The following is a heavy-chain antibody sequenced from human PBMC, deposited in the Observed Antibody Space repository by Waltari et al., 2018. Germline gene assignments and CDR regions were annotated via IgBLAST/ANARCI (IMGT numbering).Heavy chain of an antibody. V-gene: IGHV4-31*03. D-gene: IGHD6-6*01. CDR1: GGSISSGGYY. Sequence: QVQLQESGPGLVKPSQTLSLTCTVSGGSISSGGYYWSWIRQHPGKGLEWIVYIYYSGCTYYIPSLKSRVTISVDTSKNQFSLKLSSVTAADTAVYYCAMSSIAARPYFDYWGQGTLVTVSS. CDR3: AMSSIAARPYFDY. CDR2: IYYSGCT. J-gene: IGHJ4*02.